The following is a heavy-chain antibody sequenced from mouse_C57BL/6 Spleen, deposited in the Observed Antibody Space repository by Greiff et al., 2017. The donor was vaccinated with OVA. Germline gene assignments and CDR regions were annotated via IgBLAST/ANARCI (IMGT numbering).Heavy chain of an antibody. D-gene: IGHD1-1*01. CDR1: GYSFTSYY. Sequence: QVQLKESGPELVKPGASVKISCKASGYSFTSYYIHWVKQRPGQGLEWIGWIYPGSGNTKYNEKFKGKATLTADTSSSTAYMQLSSLTSEDSAVYYCAREDYGSSPWYFDYWGQGTTLTVSS. V-gene: IGHV1-66*01. CDR3: AREDYGSSPWYFDY. CDR2: IYPGSGNT. J-gene: IGHJ2*01.